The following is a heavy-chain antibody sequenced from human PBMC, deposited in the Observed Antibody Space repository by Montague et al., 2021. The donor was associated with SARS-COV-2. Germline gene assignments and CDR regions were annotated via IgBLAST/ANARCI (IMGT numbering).Heavy chain of an antibody. CDR1: GFPFNTYT. D-gene: IGHD2-8*01. CDR2: IFGSGAGT. V-gene: IGHV3-23*01. Sequence: SLRLSCAASGFPFNTYTMTLVRQAPGKGLEWVSSIFGSGAGTYYADSVQGRFTISRDNSKNTLYLQLHGLRAEDTAVYYCAKNGGSGSLVYWYFDLWGRGTPVAVSS. CDR3: AKNGGSGSLVYWYFDL. J-gene: IGHJ2*01.